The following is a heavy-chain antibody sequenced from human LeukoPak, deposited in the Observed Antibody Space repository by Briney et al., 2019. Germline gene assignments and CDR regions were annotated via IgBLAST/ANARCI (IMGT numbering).Heavy chain of an antibody. CDR2: ISYIGCNT. CDR3: AKDQVPGFGEIIALFGY. D-gene: IGHD3-10*01. Sequence: ARSLRLSCAASGFTFSSYSISCVRQAPGKGLEWVSGISYIGCNTYYAASVEDRLFLSRDNSKNTLYLQMNSLRAEDTAVYYCAKDQVPGFGEIIALFGYWGQGTLVTVSS. V-gene: IGHV3-23*01. J-gene: IGHJ4*02. CDR1: GFTFSSYS.